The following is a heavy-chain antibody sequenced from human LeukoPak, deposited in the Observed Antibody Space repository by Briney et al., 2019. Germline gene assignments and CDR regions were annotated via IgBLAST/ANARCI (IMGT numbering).Heavy chain of an antibody. Sequence: GRSLRLSCAASGFTFSSYGMHWVRQAPGKGLEWVAVIWYDGSNKYYADSVKGRFTISRDNSKNTLYLQMNSLRAEDTAVYYCARDTPMANFDYWGQGTLVTVSS. D-gene: IGHD5-18*01. CDR1: GFTFSSYG. V-gene: IGHV3-33*01. CDR2: IWYDGSNK. J-gene: IGHJ4*02. CDR3: ARDTPMANFDY.